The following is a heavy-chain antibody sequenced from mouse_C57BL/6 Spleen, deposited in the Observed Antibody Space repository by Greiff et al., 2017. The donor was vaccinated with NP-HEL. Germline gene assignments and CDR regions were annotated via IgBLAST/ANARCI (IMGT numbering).Heavy chain of an antibody. D-gene: IGHD2-4*01. Sequence: QVQLQQPGAELVKPGASVKLSCKASGYTFTSYWMHWVKQRPGQGLEWIGIIHPNSGSTNYNEKFKSKATLTVDKSSSTAYMQLSSLTSEDSAVYYCAREIYYDYDGDYWGQGTTLTVSS. CDR3: AREIYYDYDGDY. J-gene: IGHJ2*01. V-gene: IGHV1-64*01. CDR2: IHPNSGST. CDR1: GYTFTSYW.